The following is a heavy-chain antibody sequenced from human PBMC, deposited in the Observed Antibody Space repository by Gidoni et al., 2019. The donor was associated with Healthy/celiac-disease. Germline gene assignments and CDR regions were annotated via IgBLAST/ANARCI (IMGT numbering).Heavy chain of an antibody. J-gene: IGHJ3*02. D-gene: IGHD5-12*01. CDR2: IYYSGST. Sequence: QVQLQESGPGLVKPSETLSLTCTVSGCSVSSGSYYWSWIRQPPGKGLEWIGYIYYSGSTNYNPSLKSRVTISVDTSKNQFSLKLSSVTAADTAVYYCAREGSVVATGGAFDIWGQGTMVTVSS. V-gene: IGHV4-61*01. CDR1: GCSVSSGSYY. CDR3: AREGSVVATGGAFDI.